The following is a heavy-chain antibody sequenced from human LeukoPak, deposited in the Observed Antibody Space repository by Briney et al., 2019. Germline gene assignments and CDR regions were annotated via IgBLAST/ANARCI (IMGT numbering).Heavy chain of an antibody. Sequence: ASVKVSCKVSGYTLTELSMHWVRQAPGKGPEWMGGFDPEDGETIYAQKFQGRVTMTEDTSTDTAYMELSSLRSEDTAVYYCATVLLWFGESFSHWGQGTLVTVSS. CDR3: ATVLLWFGESFSH. CDR2: FDPEDGET. J-gene: IGHJ4*02. V-gene: IGHV1-24*01. D-gene: IGHD3-10*01. CDR1: GYTLTELS.